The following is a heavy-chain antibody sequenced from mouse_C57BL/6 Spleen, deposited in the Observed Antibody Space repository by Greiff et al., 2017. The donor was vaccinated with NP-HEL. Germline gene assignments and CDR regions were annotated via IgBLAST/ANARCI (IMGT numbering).Heavy chain of an antibody. CDR3: ARKVDYDGGLDY. V-gene: IGHV1-9*01. CDR1: GYTFTGYW. CDR2: ILPGSGSN. D-gene: IGHD2-4*01. Sequence: VKLVESGAELMKPGASLKLSCKATGYTFTGYWIEWVKQRPGHGLEWIGEILPGSGSNNSNEKFKGKATFTADTSSNTAYMQLSSLTTEDSAIYYCARKVDYDGGLDYWGQGTSVTVSS. J-gene: IGHJ4*01.